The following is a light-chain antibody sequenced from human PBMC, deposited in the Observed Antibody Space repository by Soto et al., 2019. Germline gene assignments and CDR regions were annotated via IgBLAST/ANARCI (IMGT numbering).Light chain of an antibody. CDR3: QQSAT. Sequence: EAGSKQSAGTVSLSPGERATISCRASHNVGTNYLAWLQQKPGQPPSLLIYAASVRAPGIPDRFSGRGSGTDFTLTISRLEPEDFAVYDCQQSATFGPGTKVDNK. V-gene: IGKV3-20*01. CDR2: AAS. CDR1: HNVGTNY. J-gene: IGKJ3*01.